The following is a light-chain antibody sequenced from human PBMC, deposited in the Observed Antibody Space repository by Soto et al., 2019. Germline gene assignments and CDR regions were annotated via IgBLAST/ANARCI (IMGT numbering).Light chain of an antibody. J-gene: IGKJ1*01. Sequence: EIVLTQSPVTLSLSPGEGATLSCKASQSIDTNLGCYQQKPGQVPRLLIYDASLRATGIPARFTGSGSGTDFTLTISSLEPEDFAVYYCQQRGNWPRTWAFGQGTKVEVK. V-gene: IGKV3-11*01. CDR2: DAS. CDR1: QSIDTN. CDR3: QQRGNWPRTWA.